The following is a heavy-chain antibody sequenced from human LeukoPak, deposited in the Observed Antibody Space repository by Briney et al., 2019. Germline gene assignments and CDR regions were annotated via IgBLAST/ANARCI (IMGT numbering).Heavy chain of an antibody. Sequence: PGGSLRLSCAASGFTFSSYWMHWVRQGPGKGLVWVSRIKSDGTYTSYADSVEGRFTISRDNAKNTLYLQMNSLRAEDTAVYYCARDSSYGYDFWGQGTLVTVSS. J-gene: IGHJ4*02. V-gene: IGHV3-74*01. CDR1: GFTFSSYW. CDR3: ARDSSYGYDF. CDR2: IKSDGTYT. D-gene: IGHD5-18*01.